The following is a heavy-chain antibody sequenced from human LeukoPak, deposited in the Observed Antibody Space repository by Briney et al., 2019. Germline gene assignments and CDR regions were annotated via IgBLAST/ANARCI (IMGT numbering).Heavy chain of an antibody. V-gene: IGHV4-4*02. D-gene: IGHD3-10*01. J-gene: IGHJ6*03. CDR1: GDSISYNNW. Sequence: PSETLSLTCAVSGDSISYNNWWSWVRQPPGQGLEWIGKVFHSGSTTYNPSLKSRVIMSVDKSKNQFSLNLTSVTAADTAVYYCTRVAFSMIRGAPLAYNYMDVWGKGTTVTVSS. CDR3: TRVAFSMIRGAPLAYNYMDV. CDR2: VFHSGST.